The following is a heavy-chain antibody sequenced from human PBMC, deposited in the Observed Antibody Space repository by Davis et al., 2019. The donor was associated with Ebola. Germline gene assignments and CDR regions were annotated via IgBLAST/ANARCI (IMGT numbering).Heavy chain of an antibody. V-gene: IGHV4-34*01. J-gene: IGHJ4*02. Sequence: MPGGSLRLSCAVYGGSFSGYYWTWIRQPPGKGLEWIGEISDSGNTNYNPSLKSRVTISVDTSKSQFSLNLRSVTAADTAVYYCASLHPSMVALDYWGQGTLVTVSS. D-gene: IGHD5-12*01. CDR2: ISDSGNT. CDR1: GGSFSGYY. CDR3: ASLHPSMVALDY.